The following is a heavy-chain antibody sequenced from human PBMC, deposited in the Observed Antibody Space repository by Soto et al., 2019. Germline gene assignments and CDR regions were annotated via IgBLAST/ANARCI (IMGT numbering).Heavy chain of an antibody. CDR3: ARHHGSPGSYFGLDV. V-gene: IGHV5-51*01. Sequence: GEALQISCKLSGYSFTSCSITSGRQISGKGLEWMGIIYPGDSVTRYSPSFQGQVTISADKSIDTAYLQWRSLKASDTAVYYCARHHGSPGSYFGLDVWGQGTTVTVSS. CDR1: GYSFTSCS. CDR2: IYPGDSVT. D-gene: IGHD6-13*01. J-gene: IGHJ6*02.